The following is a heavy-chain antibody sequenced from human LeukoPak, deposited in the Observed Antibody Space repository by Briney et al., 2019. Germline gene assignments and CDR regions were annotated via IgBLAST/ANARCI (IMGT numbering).Heavy chain of an antibody. CDR2: IYHSGST. CDR3: ARDDMAIFDRSEIGYFDY. J-gene: IGHJ4*02. V-gene: IGHV4-38-2*02. Sequence: SETLSLTCTVSGYSISSGYYWGWIRQPPGKGLEWIGSIYHSGSTYYNPSLKSRVTISVDTSKNQFSLKLSSVTAADTAVYYCARDDMAIFDRSEIGYFDYWGQGTLVTVSS. D-gene: IGHD3-3*01. CDR1: GYSISSGYY.